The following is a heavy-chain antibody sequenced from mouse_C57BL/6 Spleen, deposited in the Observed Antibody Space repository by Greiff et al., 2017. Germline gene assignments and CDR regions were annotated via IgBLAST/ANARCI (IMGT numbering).Heavy chain of an antibody. CDR2: IDPENGDT. J-gene: IGHJ3*01. V-gene: IGHV14-4*01. CDR3: TTSSAY. Sequence: EVKLEESGAELVRPGASVKLSCTASGFNIKDDYMHWVKQRPEQGLEWIGWIDPENGDTEYASKFQGKATITADTSSNTAYLQLSSLTSEDTAVYYCTTSSAYWGQGTLVTVSA. CDR1: GFNIKDDY.